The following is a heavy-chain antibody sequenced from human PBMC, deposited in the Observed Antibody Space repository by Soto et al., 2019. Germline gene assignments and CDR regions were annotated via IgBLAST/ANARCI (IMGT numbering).Heavy chain of an antibody. CDR1: GYSFSGHW. D-gene: IGHD1-1*01. CDR2: IYPRDSDT. V-gene: IGHV5-51*01. Sequence: PGESLKISCQGSGYSFSGHWVGWVRQKPGRGLEWMGIIYPRDSDTRYSPSFEGQVTFSADKSLSTAYMELSSLRSEDTAVYYCATVPYNWKVLDYWGQGTLVTVSS. CDR3: ATVPYNWKVLDY. J-gene: IGHJ4*02.